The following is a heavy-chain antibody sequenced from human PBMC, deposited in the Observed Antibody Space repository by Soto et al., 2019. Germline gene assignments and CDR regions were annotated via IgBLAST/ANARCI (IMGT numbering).Heavy chain of an antibody. Sequence: PSETLSLTCTVSGGSISSSSYYWGWIRQPPGKGLEWIGSIYYSGSTYYNPSLKSRVTISVDTSKNQFSLKLSSVTAADTAVYYCASGYVILTGYPRGDYYGMDVWGQGTRVTASS. V-gene: IGHV4-39*01. CDR1: GGSISSSSYY. D-gene: IGHD3-9*01. CDR3: ASGYVILTGYPRGDYYGMDV. J-gene: IGHJ6*02. CDR2: IYYSGST.